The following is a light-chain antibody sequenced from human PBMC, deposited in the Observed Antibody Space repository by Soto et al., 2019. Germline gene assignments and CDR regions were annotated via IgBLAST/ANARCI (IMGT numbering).Light chain of an antibody. Sequence: QSALTQPASVSGSPGQSITISCTGTSSDVGSYNLVSWYQQHPGKAPKLMIYEVSKRPSGVSNRFSGSKSGNTASLTISGLQAEDEADYYCCSYAGSSPVGSPVVFGGGTKLTVL. J-gene: IGLJ2*01. CDR3: CSYAGSSPVGSPVV. CDR2: EVS. V-gene: IGLV2-23*02. CDR1: SSDVGSYNL.